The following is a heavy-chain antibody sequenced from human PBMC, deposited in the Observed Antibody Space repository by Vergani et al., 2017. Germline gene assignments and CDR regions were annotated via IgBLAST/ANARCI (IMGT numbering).Heavy chain of an antibody. D-gene: IGHD3-10*01. Sequence: QVHLVESGGGVVQPGRSLRLSCVVSGFTSSYYGMHWVRQAPGKGLEWVAVISYDGTQKYYADSVKGRFTISRDNSKSTLYLQMNSLRTEDTAVYYCARDSGGYAIDYWGQGTLVTVSS. CDR1: GFTSSYYG. J-gene: IGHJ4*02. CDR3: ARDSGGYAIDY. V-gene: IGHV3-30*03. CDR2: ISYDGTQK.